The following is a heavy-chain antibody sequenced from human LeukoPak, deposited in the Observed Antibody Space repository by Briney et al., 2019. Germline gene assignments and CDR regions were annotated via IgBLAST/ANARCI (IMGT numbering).Heavy chain of an antibody. CDR1: GYTFTDYF. CDR2: VNSNSAVA. CDR3: ARDLSSTPHWELDY. V-gene: IGHV1-2*06. Sequence: ASVKVSCKTSGYTFTDYFIHWVRQAPGQGLEWMGRVNSNSAVAESEEKFQGRVTVTRDTSIRTVYMELFRLTFDDTAIYYCARDLSSTPHWELDYWGQGTLVTVSS. D-gene: IGHD7-27*01. J-gene: IGHJ4*02.